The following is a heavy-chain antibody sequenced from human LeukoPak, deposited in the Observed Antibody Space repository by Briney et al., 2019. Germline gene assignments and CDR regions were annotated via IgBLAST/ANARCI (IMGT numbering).Heavy chain of an antibody. D-gene: IGHD3-22*01. Sequence: SVTVSFKASGGTFSSYAISWVRQAPGQGLEWMGGIIPIFGTANYAQKFQGRVTITADESTSTAYMELSSLRSADTAVYYCARVPQNYYDSSGRVAYFDYWGQGTLVTVSS. CDR2: IIPIFGTA. J-gene: IGHJ4*02. V-gene: IGHV1-69*13. CDR3: ARVPQNYYDSSGRVAYFDY. CDR1: GGTFSSYA.